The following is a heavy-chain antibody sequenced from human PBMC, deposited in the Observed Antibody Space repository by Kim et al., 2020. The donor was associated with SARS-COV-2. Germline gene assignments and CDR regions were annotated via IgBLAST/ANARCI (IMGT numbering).Heavy chain of an antibody. V-gene: IGHV1-3*01. D-gene: IGHD6-19*01. Sequence: YSRKFQGRVTITRDTSASAADMELSSLRSEDTAVYYCARWWGSGWYRFDPWGQGTLVTVSS. CDR3: ARWWGSGWYRFDP. J-gene: IGHJ5*02.